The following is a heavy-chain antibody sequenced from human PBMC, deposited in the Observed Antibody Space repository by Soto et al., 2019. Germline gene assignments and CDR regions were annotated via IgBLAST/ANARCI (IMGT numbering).Heavy chain of an antibody. CDR1: GFTFRTYW. D-gene: IGHD5-18*01. Sequence: EVQLVESGGGLVQPGGSLRLSCAASGFTFRTYWLSWVRQVPGKGLGWVANINLDGSKKNYVDSVKGRFTISRDNARNSLYLQMSSLRAEDTALYYCARDGSTSWYSYDYHGMDVWGQGTTVTVSS. CDR2: INLDGSKK. J-gene: IGHJ6*02. CDR3: ARDGSTSWYSYDYHGMDV. V-gene: IGHV3-7*05.